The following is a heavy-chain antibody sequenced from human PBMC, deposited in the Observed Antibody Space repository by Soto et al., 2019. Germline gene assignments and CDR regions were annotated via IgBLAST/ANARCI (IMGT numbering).Heavy chain of an antibody. J-gene: IGHJ4*02. CDR2: IYYNGST. CDR3: DRDNYDYDLYYFDY. Sequence: PSETLSLTCTVSGGSISSGDSYWSWIRQPPGKGLEWIGYIYYNGSTSYNPSLKSRVAISVDTSKNQFSLKLSSVTAADTAVYYCDRDNYDYDLYYFDYWGQGTLVTVSS. CDR1: GGSISSGDSY. D-gene: IGHD3-3*01. V-gene: IGHV4-30-4*08.